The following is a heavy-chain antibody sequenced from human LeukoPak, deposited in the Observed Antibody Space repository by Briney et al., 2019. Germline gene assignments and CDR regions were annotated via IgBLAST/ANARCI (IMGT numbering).Heavy chain of an antibody. CDR3: AREGGFCASSTCEPFDI. V-gene: IGHV1-18*01. CDR2: ISTYSGNT. D-gene: IGHD2-2*03. J-gene: IGHJ4*02. CDR1: GYTFSNYG. Sequence: ASVEVSCKASGYTFSNYGINWVRQAPGQGLEWMGWISTYSGNTNYAQKVQGRVTMTTDTSTTTAYMEVRSLRSDDTAVYYCAREGGFCASSTCEPFDIWGQGTLITVSS.